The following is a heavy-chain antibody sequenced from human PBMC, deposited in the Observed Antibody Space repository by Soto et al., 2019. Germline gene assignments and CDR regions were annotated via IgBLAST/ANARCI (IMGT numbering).Heavy chain of an antibody. CDR3: AHRMLSSHYYYYYGMDV. V-gene: IGHV2-5*02. Sequence: GSGPTLVNPPQTLTLTCTFSGFSLSTSGVGVGWIRQPPGKALEWLALIYWDDDKRYSPSLKSRLTITKDTSKNQVVLTMTNMDPVDTATYYCAHRMLSSHYYYYYGMDVWGQGTMVTVSS. J-gene: IGHJ6*02. CDR2: IYWDDDK. D-gene: IGHD3-10*01. CDR1: GFSLSTSGVG.